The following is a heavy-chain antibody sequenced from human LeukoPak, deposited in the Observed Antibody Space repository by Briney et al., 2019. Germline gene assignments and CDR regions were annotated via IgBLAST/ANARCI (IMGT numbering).Heavy chain of an antibody. D-gene: IGHD2-21*02. CDR1: GFSFSSYG. V-gene: IGHV3-30*02. Sequence: GGSLRLSCAASGFSFSSYGMHWVRQAPGKGLEWVAIIRSDGSDKSYTHSVEGRFTISRDNSPNTLYLQMNSLRAEDTAVYFCAKAPAIAGFYMDVWGKGTTVTVSS. CDR3: AKAPAIAGFYMDV. J-gene: IGHJ6*03. CDR2: IRSDGSDK.